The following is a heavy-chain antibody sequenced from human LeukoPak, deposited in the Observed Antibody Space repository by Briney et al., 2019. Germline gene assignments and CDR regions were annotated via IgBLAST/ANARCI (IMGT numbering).Heavy chain of an antibody. J-gene: IGHJ4*02. CDR2: ISGSGGST. CDR1: GFTFSSYA. Sequence: GGSLRLSCAASGFTFSSYAMSWVRQAPGKGLEWVSAISGSGGSTYYADSVKGRFTISRDNSKNTLYLQMNSLRPEDTAVYYCGKDGQLGGSSWFTLYFDYWGQGTLVTVSS. V-gene: IGHV3-23*01. CDR3: GKDGQLGGSSWFTLYFDY. D-gene: IGHD6-13*01.